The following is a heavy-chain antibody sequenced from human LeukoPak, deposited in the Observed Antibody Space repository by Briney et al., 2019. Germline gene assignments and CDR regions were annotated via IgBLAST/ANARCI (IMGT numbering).Heavy chain of an antibody. CDR1: GGSISRYY. CDR3: ARDHRFGDFPDC. J-gene: IGHJ4*02. D-gene: IGHD3-10*01. CDR2: IYYSGST. V-gene: IGHV4-59*01. Sequence: SETLSLTCTVSGGSISRYYWSWIRQPPGKGLEWIGYIYYSGSTNYNPSLKSRVTISVDTSKNQFSLKLSSVTAADAAVYYCARDHRFGDFPDCWGQGTLVTVPS.